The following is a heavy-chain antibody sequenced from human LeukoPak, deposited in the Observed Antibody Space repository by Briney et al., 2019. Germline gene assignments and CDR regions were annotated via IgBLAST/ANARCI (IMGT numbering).Heavy chain of an antibody. CDR2: VKQDGIEK. CDR3: AGQLGIPYYFHY. D-gene: IGHD7-27*01. CDR1: GFTLSSYW. Sequence: AGGSLRLSCAASGFTLSSYWMSWVRQAPGKGVEWVANVKQDGIEKYYVDSVKGRFTISRDNAKNSLYPQMNSLRADDTAVYYCAGQLGIPYYFHYWGQGTLVTVSS. J-gene: IGHJ4*02. V-gene: IGHV3-7*05.